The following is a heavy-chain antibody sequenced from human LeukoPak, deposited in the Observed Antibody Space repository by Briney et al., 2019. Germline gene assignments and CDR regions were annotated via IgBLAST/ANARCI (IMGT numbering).Heavy chain of an antibody. CDR3: AREKDPYYYYYYMDV. V-gene: IGHV3-30-3*01. J-gene: IGHJ6*03. CDR2: ISYDGSNK. Sequence: GGSLRLSCAASGFTFSSYAMHWVRQAPGKGLEWVAAISYDGSNKYYADSVKGRFTISRDNSKNTLYLQMNSLRAEDTAVYYCAREKDPYYYYYYMDVWGKGTTVTVSS. CDR1: GFTFSSYA.